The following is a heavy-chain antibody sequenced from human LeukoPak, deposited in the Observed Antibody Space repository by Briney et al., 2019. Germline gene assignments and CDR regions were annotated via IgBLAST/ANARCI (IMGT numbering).Heavy chain of an antibody. J-gene: IGHJ3*02. D-gene: IGHD2-15*01. V-gene: IGHV4-4*02. CDR3: ARVGCSGGSCYRSRGAFDI. CDR1: GGSISSRNW. Sequence: SGTLSLTCAVSGGSISSRNWWSWVRQPPGKGLEWIGEIYHSGSTNYNPSLKTRVTISVDTSKNQFSLKLSSVTAADTAVYYCARVGCSGGSCYRSRGAFDIWGQGTMVTVSS. CDR2: IYHSGST.